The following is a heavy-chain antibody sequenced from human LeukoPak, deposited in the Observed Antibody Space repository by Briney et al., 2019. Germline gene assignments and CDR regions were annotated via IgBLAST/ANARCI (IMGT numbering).Heavy chain of an antibody. CDR3: ASGIAAAGTGY. D-gene: IGHD6-13*01. V-gene: IGHV3-11*03. CDR1: GFTVSSNY. Sequence: GGSLRLSCAASGFTVSSNYMSWVRQAPGKGLEWVSYISSSSSYTNYADSVKGRFTISRDNAKNSLYLQMNSLRAEDTAVYYCASGIAAAGTGYWGQGTLVTVSS. CDR2: ISSSSSYT. J-gene: IGHJ4*02.